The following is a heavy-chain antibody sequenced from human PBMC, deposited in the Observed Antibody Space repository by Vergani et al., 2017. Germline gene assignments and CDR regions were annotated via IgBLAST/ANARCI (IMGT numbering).Heavy chain of an antibody. Sequence: QLQLQESGSGLVKPSQTLSLTCAVSGGSISSGGYSWSWIRQPPGKGLEWIGYIYHSGSTYYNPSLKSRVTISVDRSKNQFSLKLSSVTAADTAVYYCVGVDYDFWSGPDGTNDAFDIWGQGTMVTVSS. CDR2: IYHSGST. V-gene: IGHV4-30-2*01. CDR1: GGSISSGGYS. D-gene: IGHD3-3*01. CDR3: VGVDYDFWSGPDGTNDAFDI. J-gene: IGHJ3*02.